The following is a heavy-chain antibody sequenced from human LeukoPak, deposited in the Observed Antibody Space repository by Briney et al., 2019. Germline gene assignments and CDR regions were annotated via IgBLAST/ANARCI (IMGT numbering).Heavy chain of an antibody. CDR3: ARSGSGSYYLWFDP. CDR2: IYHSGST. D-gene: IGHD3-10*01. CDR1: GYSISSGYY. Sequence: SETLSLTCTVSGYSISSGYYWGWIRQPPGKGLEWIGSIYHSGSTYYNPSLKSRVTISVDTSKNQFSLKLSSVTAADTAVYYCARSGSGSYYLWFDPWGQGTLVTVSS. V-gene: IGHV4-38-2*02. J-gene: IGHJ5*02.